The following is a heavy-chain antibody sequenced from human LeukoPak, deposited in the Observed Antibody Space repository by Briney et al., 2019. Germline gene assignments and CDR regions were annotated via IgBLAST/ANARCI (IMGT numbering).Heavy chain of an antibody. V-gene: IGHV6-1*01. Sequence: SQALSLTCAISGDSVSSNSAAWNWIGQSPSRGLEWLGRTYYRSKWYYDYALSVKSPITINPDTSKNRFSLQLNSVTPEDTAVYYSARGRPSYYGMDVWGQGTTVTV. D-gene: IGHD6-6*01. CDR3: ARGRPSYYGMDV. J-gene: IGHJ6*02. CDR2: TYYRSKWYY. CDR1: GDSVSSNSAA.